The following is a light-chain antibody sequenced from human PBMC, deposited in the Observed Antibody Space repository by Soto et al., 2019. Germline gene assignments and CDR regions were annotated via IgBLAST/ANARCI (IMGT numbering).Light chain of an antibody. V-gene: IGKV3-15*01. Sequence: EIVMTQSPAALSVSPGGRATLSGRASQSVSSYLAWYQQRPGQPPRLLIYRASTRATGIPARFSGSGSGTEFSLTISSLQSEDFAVYYCQQYNTWPPRYTFGHGTKLEI. CDR1: QSVSSY. J-gene: IGKJ2*01. CDR3: QQYNTWPPRYT. CDR2: RAS.